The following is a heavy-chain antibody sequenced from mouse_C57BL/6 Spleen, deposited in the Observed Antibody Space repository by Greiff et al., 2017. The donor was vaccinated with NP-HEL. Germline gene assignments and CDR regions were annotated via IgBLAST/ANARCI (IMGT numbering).Heavy chain of an antibody. CDR3: ARVKREFDD. CDR2: IFPGSGST. J-gene: IGHJ2*01. Sequence: VQLQQSGPELVKPGASVKISCKASGYTFTDYYINWVKQRPGQGLEWIGWIFPGSGSTYYNEKFKGKATLTGDTSSSTAYMLLCSQTSEDSSVYFCARVKREFDDWGQGTTLTVSS. CDR1: GYTFTDYY. V-gene: IGHV1-75*01.